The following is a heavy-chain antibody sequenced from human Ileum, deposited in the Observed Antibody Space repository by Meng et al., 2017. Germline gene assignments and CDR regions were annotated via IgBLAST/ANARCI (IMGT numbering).Heavy chain of an antibody. V-gene: IGHV6-1*01. CDR1: GDRVSSNSAS. Sequence: QVRLTQSCSGRSKPSQTLSLPCAISGDRVSSNSASWNWIRQSPSRGLELLGRTYYRSKWFNEYAVSVKSRITINPDTSENQFSLQLNSVTPEDAAVYYGARGGGSYYHFDYWGQGTLVTVSS. CDR3: ARGGGSYYHFDY. J-gene: IGHJ4*02. CDR2: TYYRSKWFN. D-gene: IGHD1-26*01.